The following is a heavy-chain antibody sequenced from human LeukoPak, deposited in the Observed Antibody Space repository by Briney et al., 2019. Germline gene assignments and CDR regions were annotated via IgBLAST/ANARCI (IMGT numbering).Heavy chain of an antibody. CDR3: ARLRGGQGPYGMDV. CDR1: GFTFSNAW. V-gene: IGHV5-51*01. D-gene: IGHD3-16*01. J-gene: IGHJ6*02. Sequence: PGGSLRLSCAASGFTFSNAWIGWVRQMPGKGLEWMGIIYPGDSDTRYSPSFQGQVTISADKSISTAYLQWSSLKASDTAMYYCARLRGGQGPYGMDVWGQGTTVTVSS. CDR2: IYPGDSDT.